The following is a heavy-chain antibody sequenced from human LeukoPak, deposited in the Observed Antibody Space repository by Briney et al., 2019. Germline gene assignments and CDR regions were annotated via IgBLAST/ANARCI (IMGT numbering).Heavy chain of an antibody. D-gene: IGHD2-15*01. CDR2: INPNRGGT. CDR3: ARDLVYCSGGSCYHFESDAFDI. Sequence: ASVTVSCKASGYTFTGYYMHWVRQAPGQGLEWMGRINPNRGGTNYAQKVQGRVTMTRDTSISTAYMELSRLRSDDTAVYYCARDLVYCSGGSCYHFESDAFDIWGQGTTVTVSS. J-gene: IGHJ3*02. V-gene: IGHV1-2*06. CDR1: GYTFTGYY.